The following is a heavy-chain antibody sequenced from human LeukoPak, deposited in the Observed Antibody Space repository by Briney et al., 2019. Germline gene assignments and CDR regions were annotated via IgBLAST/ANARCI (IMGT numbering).Heavy chain of an antibody. V-gene: IGHV4-30-4*01. D-gene: IGHD6-19*01. CDR2: IYYSGST. Sequence: SQTLSLTCTVSGGSISSGDYYWSWIRQPPGKGLEWIGYIYYSGSTYYNPSLKSRVTISVDTSKNQFSPKLSSVTAVDTAVYYCARVTPGYSSGWYLDYWGQGTLVTVSS. J-gene: IGHJ4*02. CDR3: ARVTPGYSSGWYLDY. CDR1: GGSISSGDYY.